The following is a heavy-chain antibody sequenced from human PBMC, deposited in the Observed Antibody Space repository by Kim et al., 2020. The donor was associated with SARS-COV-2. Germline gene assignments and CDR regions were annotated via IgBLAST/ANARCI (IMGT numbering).Heavy chain of an antibody. Sequence: SETLSLTCTVSGGSISSYYWSWIRQPPGKGLEWIGYIYYSGSTNYNPSLKSRVTISVDTSKNQFPLKLSSVTAADTAVYYCARSYDILTGYYYYYYGMDVWGQGTTVTVSS. CDR2: IYYSGST. CDR3: ARSYDILTGYYYYYYGMDV. D-gene: IGHD3-9*01. V-gene: IGHV4-59*13. CDR1: GGSISSYY. J-gene: IGHJ6*02.